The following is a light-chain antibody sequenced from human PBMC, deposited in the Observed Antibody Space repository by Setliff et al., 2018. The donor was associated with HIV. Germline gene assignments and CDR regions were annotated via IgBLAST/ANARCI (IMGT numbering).Light chain of an antibody. J-gene: IGLJ1*01. Sequence: QSALTQPASVSGSPGQSITISCTGTSNDVGAFNYVSWYQQHPGKAHKLIIYEVNSRPSGVSNRFSGSKSDNTASLTISGLQAEDEADYYCSSYTRSATYVFGTGTKVTVL. CDR2: EVN. V-gene: IGLV2-14*01. CDR1: SNDVGAFNY. CDR3: SSYTRSATYV.